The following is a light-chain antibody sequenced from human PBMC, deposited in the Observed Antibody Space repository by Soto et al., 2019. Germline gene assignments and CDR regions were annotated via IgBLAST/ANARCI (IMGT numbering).Light chain of an antibody. Sequence: EFVLTQSPVTLSLSPGERATLSCRASQTVRNNYLAWYQQKPGQAPRLLIYDASTRATGIPDRLSGGGSGTDFTLAISRLEPEDSAVYYCQQFSSYPLTFGGGTKVDIK. CDR2: DAS. V-gene: IGKV3-20*01. CDR1: QTVRNNY. CDR3: QQFSSYPLT. J-gene: IGKJ4*01.